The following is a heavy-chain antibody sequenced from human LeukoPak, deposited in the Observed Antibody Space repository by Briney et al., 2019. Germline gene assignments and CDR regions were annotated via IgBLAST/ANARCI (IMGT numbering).Heavy chain of an antibody. V-gene: IGHV1-2*02. CDR3: ARVLVVRGLINWFDP. J-gene: IGHJ5*02. D-gene: IGHD3-10*01. CDR2: INANTGAT. Sequence: ASVKVSCKASGYAFSGHYMHWVRQAPGQGFEWMGWINANTGATNYAAKFRGRVTMTTDTSITTAYMDLSGLRSDDTAVYYCARVLVVRGLINWFDPWGQGTLVTVSS. CDR1: GYAFSGHY.